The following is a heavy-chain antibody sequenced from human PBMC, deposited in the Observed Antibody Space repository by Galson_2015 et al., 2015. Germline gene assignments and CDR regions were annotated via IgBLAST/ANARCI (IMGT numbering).Heavy chain of an antibody. V-gene: IGHV3-33*06. CDR2: IWYDGSNK. Sequence: SLRLSCAASGFTFSSYGMHWVRQAPGKGLEWVAVIWYDGSNKYYADSVKGRFTISRDNSKNTLYLQMNSLSAEDTAVYYCAKSAGISIPYYMGVWGKGTTVTVSS. D-gene: IGHD3-9*01. CDR3: AKSAGISIPYYMGV. CDR1: GFTFSSYG. J-gene: IGHJ6*03.